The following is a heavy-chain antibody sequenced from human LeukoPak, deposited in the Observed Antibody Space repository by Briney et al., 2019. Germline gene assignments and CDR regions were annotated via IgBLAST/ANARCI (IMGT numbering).Heavy chain of an antibody. CDR1: GFTFSNAW. CDR3: TTPPVLSMTTIDY. V-gene: IGHV3-15*01. J-gene: IGHJ4*02. CDR2: IKGKTDGWTT. D-gene: IGHD3-16*01. Sequence: PGGSLRLSCAASGFTFSNAWMSWVRQAPGKGLEWVGRIKGKTDGWTTDYAAPVKGRFTIPRDGSKNTLYLRMNSLKTDDTAVYYCTTPPVLSMTTIDYWGQGTLVTVSS.